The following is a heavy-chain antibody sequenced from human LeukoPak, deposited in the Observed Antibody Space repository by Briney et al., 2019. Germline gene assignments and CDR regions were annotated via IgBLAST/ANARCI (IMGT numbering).Heavy chain of an antibody. Sequence: GRSLRLSCAGSAFTFSNYDMHWVRQAPGKGLEWVAVISYDGINKYYADSVKGRFTISRDNSKNTLYLQMNSLRAEDTAVYYCARRGGVNWNDGPIYYYGMDVWGQGTTVTVSS. V-gene: IGHV3-30-3*01. CDR3: ARRGGVNWNDGPIYYYGMDV. J-gene: IGHJ6*02. CDR2: ISYDGINK. CDR1: AFTFSNYD. D-gene: IGHD1-1*01.